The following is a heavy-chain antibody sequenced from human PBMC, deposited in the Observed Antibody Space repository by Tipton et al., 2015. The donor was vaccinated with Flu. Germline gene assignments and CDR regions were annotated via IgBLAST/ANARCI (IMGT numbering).Heavy chain of an antibody. Sequence: TLSLTCAVSGDSIRNDYFWGWIRQPPGKGLEWIATIHRSGSTKYNPSPKSRVTISVDTSKNHFSLEMRSVTAADMAVYYCARRDFSNYVSDPKNWFDRWGQGILVTVSS. CDR3: ARRDFSNYVSDPKNWFDR. D-gene: IGHD4-11*01. J-gene: IGHJ5*02. CDR1: GDSIRNDYF. CDR2: IHRSGST. V-gene: IGHV4-38-2*01.